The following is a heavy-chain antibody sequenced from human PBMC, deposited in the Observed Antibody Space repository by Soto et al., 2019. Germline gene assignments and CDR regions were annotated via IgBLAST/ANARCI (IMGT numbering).Heavy chain of an antibody. D-gene: IGHD2-15*01. Sequence: GGSLRLSCAASGFTFSSYSMSWTRQAPGKGLEWLSYISPGSRYPAYADSVKGRFTISRDNAKRSLYLQMMSLTAEDTAIYYCVRGGGGGLFDPWGQGTMVTVSS. J-gene: IGHJ5*02. CDR2: ISPGSRYP. V-gene: IGHV3-21*05. CDR1: GFTFSSYS. CDR3: VRGGGGGLFDP.